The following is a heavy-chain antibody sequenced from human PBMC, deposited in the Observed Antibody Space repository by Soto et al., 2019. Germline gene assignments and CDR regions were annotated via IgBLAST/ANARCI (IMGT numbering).Heavy chain of an antibody. CDR2: ISGSGSDT. CDR1: GFTFSTYA. Sequence: PGGSLRLSCAASGFTFSTYAMSWVRQSPGKGLEWVSVISGSGSDTYHADSVKGRFTISRDNSIKTLYLQMNSLRTEDTAVYYCAHPRGYGVFDAYDIWGQGAMVTVSS. D-gene: IGHD4-17*01. CDR3: AHPRGYGVFDAYDI. V-gene: IGHV3-23*01. J-gene: IGHJ3*02.